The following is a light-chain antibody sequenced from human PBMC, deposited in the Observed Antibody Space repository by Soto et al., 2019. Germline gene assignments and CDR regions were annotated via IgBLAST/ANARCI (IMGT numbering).Light chain of an antibody. CDR2: KAS. J-gene: IGKJ1*01. V-gene: IGKV1-5*03. Sequence: DRKMNQCLSSVSESIGDRVTITCRASQGIAKSLAWYQQKPGKAPKLLIYKASTLKSGVPPRFSGSGSGTEFTLTISSLQPDDFATYYCQHYNSYSEAFGQRSKVDI. CDR3: QHYNSYSEA. CDR1: QGIAKS.